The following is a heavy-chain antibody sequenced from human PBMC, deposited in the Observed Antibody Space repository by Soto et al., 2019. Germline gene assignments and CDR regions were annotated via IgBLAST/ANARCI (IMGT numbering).Heavy chain of an antibody. V-gene: IGHV1-18*01. CDR3: ARDRLRGYDSSGFYS. D-gene: IGHD3-22*01. CDR1: GYSFSSYG. Sequence: QVQLVQSGAELRKPGASVKVSCKASGYSFSSYGINWVRQAPGQGLEWMGWINTYNGNRNYAQKFEDRVTMTTATSTNTAYTQRRSLKSDATAICYCARDRLRGYDSSGFYSWGQGTLVTVSS. CDR2: INTYNGNR. J-gene: IGHJ4*02.